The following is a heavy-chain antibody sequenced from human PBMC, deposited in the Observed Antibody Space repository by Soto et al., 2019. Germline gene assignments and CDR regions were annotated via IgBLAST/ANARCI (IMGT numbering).Heavy chain of an antibody. D-gene: IGHD3-10*01. CDR3: ASNYYGSGSYAFRSSGIYYYYYGMDV. V-gene: IGHV1-69*06. CDR2: IIPIFGTA. Sequence: SVKVSCKASGGTFSSYAISWVRQAPGQGLEWMGGIIPIFGTANYAQKFQGRVTITADKSTSTAYMELSSLRSEDTAVYYCASNYYGSGSYAFRSSGIYYYYYGMDVWGQGTTVTVSS. J-gene: IGHJ6*02. CDR1: GGTFSSYA.